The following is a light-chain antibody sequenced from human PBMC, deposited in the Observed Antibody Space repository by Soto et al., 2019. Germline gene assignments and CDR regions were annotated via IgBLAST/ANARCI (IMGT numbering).Light chain of an antibody. CDR3: SSYTRSTTRNVL. V-gene: IGLV2-14*01. J-gene: IGLJ2*01. CDR2: EVS. Sequence: QSALTQPASVSGSHGQSITISCTGTSSDVGGYKYVSWYQQHPGKVPKLMIYEVSNRPSGVSNRFSGSKSGNTGSLSISGLQAEDEAEYYCSSYTRSTTRNVLFGGGTKLTVL. CDR1: SSDVGGYKY.